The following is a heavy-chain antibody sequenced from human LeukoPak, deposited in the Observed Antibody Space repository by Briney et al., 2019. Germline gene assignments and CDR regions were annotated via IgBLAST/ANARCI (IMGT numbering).Heavy chain of an antibody. CDR1: GFTFSSYS. CDR2: ISSSSSYI. V-gene: IGHV3-21*01. Sequence: GGSLRLSCAASGFTFSSYSMNWVRQAPGKGLEWVSSISSSSSYIYYADSVKGRFTISRDNAKNSLYLQMNSLRAEDTAVYYCARDHQVDAFDIWGQGTTVTVSS. J-gene: IGHJ3*02. CDR3: ARDHQVDAFDI.